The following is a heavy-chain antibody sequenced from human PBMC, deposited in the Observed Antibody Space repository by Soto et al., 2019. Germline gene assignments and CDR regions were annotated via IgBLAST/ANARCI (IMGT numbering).Heavy chain of an antibody. Sequence: ASVKVSCKASGYTFTNDYIHWVRQAPDERLEWMGWIIQNTGGRRYAQKFQGRVTMTTDTSISMVYMELSGLRSDDTGVFYCAGDRRGSGSHDGMDVWGQGTTVTVSS. D-gene: IGHD3-10*01. J-gene: IGHJ6*02. CDR1: GYTFTNDY. CDR2: IIQNTGGR. V-gene: IGHV1-2*02. CDR3: AGDRRGSGSHDGMDV.